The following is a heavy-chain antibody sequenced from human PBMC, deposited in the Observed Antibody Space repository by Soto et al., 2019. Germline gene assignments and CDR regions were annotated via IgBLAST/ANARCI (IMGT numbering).Heavy chain of an antibody. V-gene: IGHV1-18*01. Sequence: ASVKVSCKASGYTFSTYTISWVRQAPGQGLEWMGWISAYNGNTNYAQKLQGRVTMTTDTSTSTAYMELRSLRSDDTAVYYCARTPLYYYDSSGLDYWGQGTLVTVSS. D-gene: IGHD3-22*01. J-gene: IGHJ4*02. CDR3: ARTPLYYYDSSGLDY. CDR2: ISAYNGNT. CDR1: GYTFSTYT.